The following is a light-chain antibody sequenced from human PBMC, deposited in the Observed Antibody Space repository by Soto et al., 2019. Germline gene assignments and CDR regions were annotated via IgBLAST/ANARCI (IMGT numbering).Light chain of an antibody. CDR3: QHYGTSPRT. J-gene: IGKJ1*01. V-gene: IGKV3-20*01. Sequence: EIVMTQSPATLSVSPGERATLSCRASQSVSSNLAWYQQKPGQAPRLLLYGASSRATDVPDRFSGSGSGTDFTLTINRLEPEDFAVYYCQHYGTSPRTFGPGTKWIS. CDR1: QSVSSN. CDR2: GAS.